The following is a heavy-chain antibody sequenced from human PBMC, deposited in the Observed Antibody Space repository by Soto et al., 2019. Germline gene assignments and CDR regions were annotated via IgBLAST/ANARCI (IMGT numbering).Heavy chain of an antibody. CDR1: VGSFSGYY. J-gene: IGHJ5*02. D-gene: IGHD5-12*01. CDR2: INHSGST. Sequence: SETLSLTCSVYVGSFSGYYWSWIRQPPGKGLEWIGEINHSGSTNYNPSLKSRVTISVDTSKNQFSLKLSSVTAADTAVCYCERMRNNSSPKVPTISGWFDTCGQGNLVT. CDR3: ERMRNNSSPKVPTISGWFDT. V-gene: IGHV4-34*01.